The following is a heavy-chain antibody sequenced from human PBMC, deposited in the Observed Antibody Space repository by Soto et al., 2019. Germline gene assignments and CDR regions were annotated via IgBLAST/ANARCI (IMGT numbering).Heavy chain of an antibody. D-gene: IGHD1-26*01. V-gene: IGHV1-69*01. CDR3: ARDGGRHSGGIDY. Sequence: QVQLVQSGAAVKKPGSSVQVSCKASGGTFSRYSINWVRPAPGHGLEWMGEIIPIFGPANYAQKFQGRVTITADESTSTAYMELSSLRSEDTAVYYCARDGGRHSGGIDYWGQGTLVTVSS. CDR2: IIPIFGPA. CDR1: GGTFSRYS. J-gene: IGHJ4*02.